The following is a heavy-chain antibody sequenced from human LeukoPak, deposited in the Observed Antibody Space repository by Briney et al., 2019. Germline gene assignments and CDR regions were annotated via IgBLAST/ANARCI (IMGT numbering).Heavy chain of an antibody. Sequence: SETLSLTCAVYGGSFSGYYWSWIRQPPGKGLEWIGEINHSGSTNYNPSLKSRVTISVDTSKNHFSLKLSSVTAADTAVYYCARAGRIPRYYYYYMDVWGKGTTVTVSS. CDR2: INHSGST. D-gene: IGHD3-10*01. CDR1: GGSFSGYY. CDR3: ARAGRIPRYYYYYMDV. J-gene: IGHJ6*03. V-gene: IGHV4-34*01.